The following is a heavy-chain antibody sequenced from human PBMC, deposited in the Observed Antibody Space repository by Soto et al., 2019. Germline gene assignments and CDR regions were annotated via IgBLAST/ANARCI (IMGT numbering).Heavy chain of an antibody. CDR3: ARDTHYYYYMDV. J-gene: IGHJ6*03. CDR2: ISSSSSTI. CDR1: GFTFSSYS. V-gene: IGHV3-48*01. Sequence: EVQLVESGGGLVQPGGSLRLSCAASGFTFSSYSMNWVRQAPGKGLEWVSYISSSSSTIYYADSVKGRFTISRDNAKNSLYLQMNSLRAEDTAVYYCARDTHYYYYMDVWGKGTTVTVSS.